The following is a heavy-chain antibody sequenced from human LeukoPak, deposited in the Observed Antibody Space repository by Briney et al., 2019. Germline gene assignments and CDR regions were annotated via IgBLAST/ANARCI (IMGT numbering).Heavy chain of an antibody. CDR1: GYSFTSYW. D-gene: IGHD2-2*01. CDR3: ATPYPREYCSSTTCYFNY. V-gene: IGHV5-51*01. J-gene: IGHJ4*02. CDR2: IYPGDSDT. Sequence: GESLRISCKGSGYSFTSYWIGWVRQMPGKGLEWMGIIYPGDSDTRYSPSFQGQVTISADKSISTTYLQWSSLKASDTAMYYCATPYPREYCSSTTCYFNYWGQGTLVTVSS.